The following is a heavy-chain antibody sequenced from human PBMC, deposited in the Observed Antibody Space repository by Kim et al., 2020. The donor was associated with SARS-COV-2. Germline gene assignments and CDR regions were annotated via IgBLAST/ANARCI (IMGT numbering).Heavy chain of an antibody. D-gene: IGHD1-26*01. CDR3: ARSTIIVGATAFDY. Sequence: ASVKVSCKASGYTFTSHGISWVRQAPGQGLEWMGWISAYNGNTNYAQKLQGRVTMTTDTSTSTAYMELRSLRSDDTAVYYCARSTIIVGATAFDYWGQGTLVTVSS. CDR2: ISAYNGNT. CDR1: GYTFTSHG. V-gene: IGHV1-18*01. J-gene: IGHJ4*02.